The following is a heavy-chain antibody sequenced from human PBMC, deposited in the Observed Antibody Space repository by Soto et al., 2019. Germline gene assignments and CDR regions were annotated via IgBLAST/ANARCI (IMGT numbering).Heavy chain of an antibody. CDR2: IDPSDSYT. Sequence: GESLKISCQTSDEIFNTYWITWVRQMPGRGLEWVGRIDPSDSYTTYNPSLKGHVILSVDKSMNTAYVQWTSLRASDTAMYFCGRDFGSGHADVWGQGTLVTVSS. J-gene: IGHJ1*01. D-gene: IGHD1-26*01. CDR1: DEIFNTYW. CDR3: GRDFGSGHADV. V-gene: IGHV5-10-1*01.